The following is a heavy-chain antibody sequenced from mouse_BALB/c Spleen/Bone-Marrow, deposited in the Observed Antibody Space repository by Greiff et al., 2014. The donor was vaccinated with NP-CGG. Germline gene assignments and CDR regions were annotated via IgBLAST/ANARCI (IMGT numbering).Heavy chain of an antibody. CDR1: GYTFTDYY. CDR2: IYPGSGNT. V-gene: IGHV1-77*01. CDR3: ARWGSYAMDY. J-gene: IGHJ4*01. Sequence: VKLVESGAELARPGASVKLSCKASGYTFTDYYINWVKQRTGQGLEWIGEIYPGSGNTYYDEKFKGKATLTADKSSSTAYMQLSSLTSEDSAVYFCARWGSYAMDYWGQGTSVTVSS.